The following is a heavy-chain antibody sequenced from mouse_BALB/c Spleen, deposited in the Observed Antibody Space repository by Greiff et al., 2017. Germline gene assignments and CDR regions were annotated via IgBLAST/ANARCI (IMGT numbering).Heavy chain of an antibody. Sequence: QVQLKESGPDLVAPSQSLSITCTVSGFSLTSYGVHWVRQPPGKGLEWLVVIWSDGSTTYNSALKSRLSISKDNSKSQVFLKMNSLQTDDTAMYYCARHYYGSYAMDYWGQGTSVTVSS. D-gene: IGHD1-1*02. V-gene: IGHV2-6-2*01. J-gene: IGHJ4*01. CDR3: ARHYYGSYAMDY. CDR1: GFSLTSYG. CDR2: IWSDGST.